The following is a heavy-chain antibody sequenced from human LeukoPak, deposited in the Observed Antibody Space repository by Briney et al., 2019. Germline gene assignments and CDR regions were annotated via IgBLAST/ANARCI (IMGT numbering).Heavy chain of an antibody. V-gene: IGHV3-33*01. CDR3: ARGDSSGWPFDYGMDV. J-gene: IGHJ6*02. CDR1: GFTFSSYG. CDR2: IWYDGSNK. Sequence: GRSLRLSCAASGFTFSSYGMHWVRQAPGKGLEWVAVIWYDGSNKYYADSVKGRFTISRDNSKKTLYLQMNGMRAEDTAVYYCARGDSSGWPFDYGMDVWGQGTTVTVSS. D-gene: IGHD6-25*01.